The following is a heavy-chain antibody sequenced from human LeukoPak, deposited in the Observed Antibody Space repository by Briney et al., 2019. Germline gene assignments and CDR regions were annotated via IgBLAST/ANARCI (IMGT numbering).Heavy chain of an antibody. CDR2: MNPNSGNT. CDR1: GYTFTSYD. CDR3: AREVAAAGTPMSG. J-gene: IGHJ4*02. D-gene: IGHD6-13*01. Sequence: ASVKVSFKSSGYTFTSYDINWVRQATGQGLEWMGWMNPNSGNTGNAQKFQGRVTMTRNTSISTAYMELSSLRSEDTAVYYCAREVAAAGTPMSGWGQGTLVTVSS. V-gene: IGHV1-8*01.